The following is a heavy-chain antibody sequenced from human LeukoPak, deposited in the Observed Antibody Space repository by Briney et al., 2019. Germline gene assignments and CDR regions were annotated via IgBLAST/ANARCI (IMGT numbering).Heavy chain of an antibody. Sequence: SETLSLTCGVHGGSLSGYYWSWIRQSPGEGLEWIGEINHSGITNSAPSLKSRVTMSVDTSKNQFSLKLSSVTAADTAVYYCARFIGSSGYYDYWGHGTLVTVPS. CDR1: GGSLSGYY. D-gene: IGHD3-22*01. V-gene: IGHV4-34*10. J-gene: IGHJ4*01. CDR3: ARFIGSSGYYDY. CDR2: INHSGIT.